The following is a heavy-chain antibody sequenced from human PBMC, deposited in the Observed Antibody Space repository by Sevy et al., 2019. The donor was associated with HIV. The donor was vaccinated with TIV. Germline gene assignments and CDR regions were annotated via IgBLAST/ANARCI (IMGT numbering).Heavy chain of an antibody. CDR2: ISGAGGST. Sequence: GGSLRLSCAASGFTFRSYGMSWVRQAPGKGLEWVSVISGAGGSTYYAESVKGRFTISRDDSKNTLFLQMYSLRAEDTAVYYCAREATAGPYFAYWGHGTLVTVSS. CDR3: AREATAGPYFAY. D-gene: IGHD6-13*01. CDR1: GFTFRSYG. V-gene: IGHV3-23*01. J-gene: IGHJ4*01.